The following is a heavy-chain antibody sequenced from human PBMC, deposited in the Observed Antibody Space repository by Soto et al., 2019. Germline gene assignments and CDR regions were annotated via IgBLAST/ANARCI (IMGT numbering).Heavy chain of an antibody. CDR3: ALVTTFQPLNFDY. J-gene: IGHJ4*02. CDR2: ISAYNGNT. D-gene: IGHD4-17*01. Sequence: TSVKVSCEDSGYSLTSYGMSWVRQAPGQGLEWMGWISAYNGNTNYAQKLQGRVTMTTDTSTSTAYMELRSLRSDDTAVYYCALVTTFQPLNFDYWGQGTLVTVSS. CDR1: GYSLTSYG. V-gene: IGHV1-18*01.